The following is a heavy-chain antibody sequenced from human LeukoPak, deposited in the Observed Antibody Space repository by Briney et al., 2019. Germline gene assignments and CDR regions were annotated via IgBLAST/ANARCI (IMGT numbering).Heavy chain of an antibody. CDR1: GGTFSSYA. CDR3: ARGGSSGSYRGNTELDY. J-gene: IGHJ4*02. CDR2: IIPIFGIA. Sequence: ASVKVSCKASGGTFSSYAISWVRQAPGQGLEWMGRIIPIFGIANYAQKFQGRVTITADKSTSTAYMELSSLRSEDTAVYYCARGGSSGSYRGNTELDYWGQGTLVTVSS. V-gene: IGHV1-69*04. D-gene: IGHD1-26*01.